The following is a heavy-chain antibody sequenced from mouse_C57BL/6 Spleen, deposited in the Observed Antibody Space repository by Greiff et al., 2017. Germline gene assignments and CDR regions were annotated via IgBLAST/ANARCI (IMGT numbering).Heavy chain of an antibody. D-gene: IGHD4-1*01. CDR2: IYPSDSET. CDR1: GYTFTSYW. Sequence: QVQLQQPGAELVRPGSSVKLSCKASGYTFTSYWMDWVKQRPGQGLEWIGNIYPSDSETHYNQKFKDKATLTVDKSSSTAYMQRSSLTSEDSAVYYCARAGVTGTDYWGQGTTLKVSS. CDR3: ARAGVTGTDY. J-gene: IGHJ2*01. V-gene: IGHV1-61*01.